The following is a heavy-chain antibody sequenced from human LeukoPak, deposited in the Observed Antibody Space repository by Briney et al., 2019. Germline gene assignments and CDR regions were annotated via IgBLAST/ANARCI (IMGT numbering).Heavy chain of an antibody. CDR1: GGSISSYY. CDR3: AREVGSYYDSSGYRYYYYGMDD. Sequence: SETLSLTCTVSGGSISSYYWSWIRQPAGKGLEWIGRIYTSGSTNYNPSLKSRVTMSVDTSKNQFSLKLSSVTAADTAVYYCAREVGSYYDSSGYRYYYYGMDDWGQGTTVTVSS. D-gene: IGHD3-22*01. J-gene: IGHJ6*02. V-gene: IGHV4-4*07. CDR2: IYTSGST.